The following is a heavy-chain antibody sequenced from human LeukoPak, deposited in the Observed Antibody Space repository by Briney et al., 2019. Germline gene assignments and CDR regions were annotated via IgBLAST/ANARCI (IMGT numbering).Heavy chain of an antibody. Sequence: ASVKVSCKASGYTFTGYYIHWVRQAPGQGLEWMGWINANSGDTNYAQKFRGWVTMTRDTSLSTAYVEVSRLRSDDTAVYYCARDGATVATPFFDYWGQGTLVTVSS. V-gene: IGHV1-2*04. CDR1: GYTFTGYY. CDR2: INANSGDT. D-gene: IGHD4-17*01. CDR3: ARDGATVATPFFDY. J-gene: IGHJ4*02.